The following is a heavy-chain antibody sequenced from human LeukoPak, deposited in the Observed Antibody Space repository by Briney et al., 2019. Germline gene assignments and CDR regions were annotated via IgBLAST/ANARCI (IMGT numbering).Heavy chain of an antibody. V-gene: IGHV4-59*01. J-gene: IGHJ6*03. CDR2: ICYTGST. Sequence: SETLSLTCTVSGGSISGYCWSWIRQPPGNGLEWMGYICYTGSTNYNPSLTSRVTISTDTPKNQFSLRLSSVTAADTAVYYCARGSGSSAASSSWYPSDYYYYMDVWGKGTTVTVSS. CDR3: ARGSGSSAASSSWYPSDYYYYMDV. D-gene: IGHD6-13*01. CDR1: GGSISGYC.